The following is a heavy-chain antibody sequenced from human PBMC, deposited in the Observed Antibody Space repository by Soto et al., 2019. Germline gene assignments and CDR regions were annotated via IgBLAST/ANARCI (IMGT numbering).Heavy chain of an antibody. CDR1: GGSISSPNW. J-gene: IGHJ6*02. CDR2: IYHSGTT. V-gene: IGHV4-4*02. CDR3: AKEVVVVPGAIRGYGLDV. D-gene: IGHD2-2*02. Sequence: TLSLTCAVSGGSISSPNWWSWVRQSPGKGLEWIGEIYHSGTTNYNPSVKSRVTISLEKSKGQSSLKVTSVTGADTAIYYCAKEVVVVPGAIRGYGLDVWGPGTTVTVSS.